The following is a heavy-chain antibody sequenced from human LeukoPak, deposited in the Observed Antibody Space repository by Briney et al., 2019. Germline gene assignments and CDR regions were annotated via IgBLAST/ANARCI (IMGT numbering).Heavy chain of an antibody. J-gene: IGHJ4*02. D-gene: IGHD3-10*01. CDR1: GGAISSYY. Sequence: SETLSLTCTVSGGAISSYYWSWIRQPPGKGLEWIGYIYYTGSSNYNPSLKSRVTISVDTSKNQFSLKLSSVTAADTAVYYCARSDYGSGSYYFDYWGQGTLGTVSS. V-gene: IGHV4-59*01. CDR2: IYYTGSS. CDR3: ARSDYGSGSYYFDY.